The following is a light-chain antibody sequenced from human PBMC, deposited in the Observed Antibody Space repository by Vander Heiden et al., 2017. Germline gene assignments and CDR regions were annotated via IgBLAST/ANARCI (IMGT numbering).Light chain of an antibody. CDR2: KVS. V-gene: IGKV2-30*01. CDR1: QSLVYSCGDTY. Sequence: DVVMTQSPPSLPVTLGQPASISCRSSQSLVYSCGDTYLNWFQQRPGQAPRRLVYKVSNRDSGVPDRFSGSGSGTDFTLKISRVEAEDVGVYYCMQGTHWPPTFGQGTKLEIK. J-gene: IGKJ2*01. CDR3: MQGTHWPPT.